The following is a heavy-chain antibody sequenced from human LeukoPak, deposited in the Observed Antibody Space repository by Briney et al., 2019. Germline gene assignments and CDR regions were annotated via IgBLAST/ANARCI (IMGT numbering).Heavy chain of an antibody. D-gene: IGHD6-13*01. J-gene: IGHJ4*02. CDR2: IRYDGSNK. V-gene: IGHV3-30*02. CDR1: GFTFSSYG. Sequence: GGSLRLSCAASGFTFSSYGMHWVRQAPGKGLEWVAFIRYDGSNKYYADSVKGRFTISRDNANNSLYLQMNSLRDDDTALYYCVRVHRYSSSWDSFDQWGQGTLVTVSS. CDR3: VRVHRYSSSWDSFDQ.